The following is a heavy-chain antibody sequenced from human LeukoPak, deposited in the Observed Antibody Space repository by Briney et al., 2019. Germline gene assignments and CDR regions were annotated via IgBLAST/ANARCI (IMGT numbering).Heavy chain of an antibody. CDR3: AKDRANFGY. CDR2: ISGSGVST. Sequence: QPGASLRLSCAASGFTFSSNAMSWVRQAPGKGLEWVSGISGSGVSTYYADSVKGRFTISRDNSKNTLYLQMNSPRAEDTAVYYCAKDRANFGYWGQGTLVTVSS. CDR1: GFTFSSNA. V-gene: IGHV3-23*01. J-gene: IGHJ4*02.